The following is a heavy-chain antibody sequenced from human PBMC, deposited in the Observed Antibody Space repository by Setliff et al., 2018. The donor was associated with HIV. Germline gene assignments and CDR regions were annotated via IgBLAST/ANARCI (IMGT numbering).Heavy chain of an antibody. CDR1: GDSVTTSSW. D-gene: IGHD3-22*01. J-gene: IGHJ3*02. CDR3: TRRDNSVSGYYTDHAFDI. V-gene: IGHV4-4*02. Sequence: SETLSLTCAVSGDSVTTSSWWSWVRQPPGKGLEWIGEIYRSGSTNYNPSLKSRVTISLDKSKNQFSLKVNSVTAADTAVYYCTRRDNSVSGYYTDHAFDIWGQGTLVTVS. CDR2: IYRSGST.